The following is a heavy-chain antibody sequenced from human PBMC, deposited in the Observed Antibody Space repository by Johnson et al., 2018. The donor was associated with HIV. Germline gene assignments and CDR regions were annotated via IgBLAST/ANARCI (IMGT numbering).Heavy chain of an antibody. D-gene: IGHD3-10*01. CDR1: GFTFSHYW. CDR2: MNSDGSST. V-gene: IGHV3-74*03. J-gene: IGHJ3*02. Sequence: VQLVESGGGLVQPGGSLTLSCAASGFTFSHYWMHWVRQAPGKGLVWVSRMNSDGSSTTYADSVKGRFTISRDNAKNTLYLQMKTLRAEDTAIYYCAREKEMTRFSAFDIWGQGTMVTVSS. CDR3: AREKEMTRFSAFDI.